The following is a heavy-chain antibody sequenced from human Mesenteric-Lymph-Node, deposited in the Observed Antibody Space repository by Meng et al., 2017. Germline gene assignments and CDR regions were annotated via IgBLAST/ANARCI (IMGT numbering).Heavy chain of an antibody. V-gene: IGHV3-48*03. J-gene: IGHJ4*02. Sequence: GESLKISCAASGFTFSGYEMNWVRQAPGKGLEWVSYISSTGTAIYYADSVRGRFTISRDNAKNSLSLQMNSLRVEDTAVYYCARGLGSSGWVPFDDWGQGTLVTVSS. CDR2: ISSTGTAI. CDR1: GFTFSGYE. D-gene: IGHD6-19*01. CDR3: ARGLGSSGWVPFDD.